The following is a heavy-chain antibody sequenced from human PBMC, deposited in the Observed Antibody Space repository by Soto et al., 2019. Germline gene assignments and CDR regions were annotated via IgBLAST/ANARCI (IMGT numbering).Heavy chain of an antibody. Sequence: QVQLQQWGAGLLKPSETLSLTCAVYGGSFSGYYWSWIRQPPGKGLEWIGEINHSGGTNYNPSLKSRVTISVDTSKNQFSLKLSSVTAADTAVYYCARGLRGVIVATVHKWFDTWGQGTLVTVSS. CDR1: GGSFSGYY. CDR3: ARGLRGVIVATVHKWFDT. CDR2: INHSGGT. V-gene: IGHV4-34*01. J-gene: IGHJ5*02. D-gene: IGHD5-12*01.